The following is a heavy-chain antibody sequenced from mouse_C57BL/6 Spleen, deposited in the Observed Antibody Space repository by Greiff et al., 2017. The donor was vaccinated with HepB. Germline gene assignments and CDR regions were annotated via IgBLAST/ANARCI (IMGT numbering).Heavy chain of an antibody. CDR3: ARPDWDGAWFAY. CDR2: IWSGGST. J-gene: IGHJ3*01. D-gene: IGHD4-1*01. CDR1: GFSLTSYG. Sequence: QVQLQQSGPGLVQPSQSLSITCTVSGFSLTSYGVHWVRQSPGKGLEWLGVIWSGGSTDYNAAFISRLSISKDNSKSQVFFKMNSLQADDTAIYYCARPDWDGAWFAYWGQGTLVTVSA. V-gene: IGHV2-2*01.